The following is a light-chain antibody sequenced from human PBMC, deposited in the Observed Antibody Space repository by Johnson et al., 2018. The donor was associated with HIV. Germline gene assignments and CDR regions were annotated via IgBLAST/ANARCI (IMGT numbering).Light chain of an antibody. CDR3: GTWGGV. J-gene: IGLJ1*01. V-gene: IGLV1-51*01. Sequence: SAAPGQKVTISCSGSSSNIGNNYVSWYQQLPGTAPKLLIYDNNKRPSGIPDRFSGSKSGTSATLGITGLQTGDEADYYCGTWGGVFGTGTKVTVL. CDR2: DNN. CDR1: SSNIGNNY.